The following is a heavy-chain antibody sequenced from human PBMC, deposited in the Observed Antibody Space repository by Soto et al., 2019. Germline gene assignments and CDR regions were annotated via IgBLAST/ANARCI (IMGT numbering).Heavy chain of an antibody. CDR3: ARESEDLTSNFDY. J-gene: IGHJ4*02. CDR2: ISSTTNYI. CDR1: GFTFTRYS. Sequence: GGSLRLSCAASGFTFTRYSMNWVRQAPGKGIEWVSSISSTTNYIYYGDSMKGRFTISRDNAKNSLYLEMNSLRAEDTAVYYCARESEDLTSNFDYWGQGTLVTVSS. V-gene: IGHV3-21*06.